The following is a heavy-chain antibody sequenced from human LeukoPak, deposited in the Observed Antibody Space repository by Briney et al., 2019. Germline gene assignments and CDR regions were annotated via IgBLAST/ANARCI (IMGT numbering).Heavy chain of an antibody. Sequence: GGSLRLSCTASGFTFGDYAMSWVRQAPGKGLEWVGFIRSKAYGGTTEYAASVKGRFTISRDDSKSIAYLHMNSLKTEDTAVYYCTRALTYCSSTSCYGSATYYYYYGMDVWGKGTTVTVSS. CDR3: TRALTYCSSTSCYGSATYYYYYGMDV. CDR1: GFTFGDYA. J-gene: IGHJ6*04. CDR2: IRSKAYGGTT. V-gene: IGHV3-49*04. D-gene: IGHD2-2*01.